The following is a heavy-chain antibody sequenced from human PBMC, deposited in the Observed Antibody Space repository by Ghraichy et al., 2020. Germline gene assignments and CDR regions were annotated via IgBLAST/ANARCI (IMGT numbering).Heavy chain of an antibody. D-gene: IGHD1-26*01. V-gene: IGHV1-24*01. J-gene: IGHJ3*02. CDR1: GYTLTELS. CDR2: FDPEDGET. CDR3: ATPALSDSGSYYGAFDI. Sequence: ASVKVSCKVSGYTLTELSMHWVRQAPGKGLEWMGGFDPEDGETIYAQKFQGRVTMTEDTSTDTAYMELSSLRSEDTAVYYCATPALSDSGSYYGAFDIWGQGTMVTVSS.